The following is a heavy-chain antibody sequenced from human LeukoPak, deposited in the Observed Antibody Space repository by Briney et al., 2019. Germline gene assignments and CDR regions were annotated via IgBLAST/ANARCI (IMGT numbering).Heavy chain of an antibody. D-gene: IGHD3-22*01. CDR1: AFTVTNKR. CDR2: IYSDGSI. Sequence: PGGSLRLSCAASAFTVTNKRMSWIRQAPGKGLEWVATIYSDGSIYYAVSVKGRFTISGDNSKNNLYLQMNSLRAEDTAVYYCARSDSSGLHFDYWGQGTLVTVSS. V-gene: IGHV3-53*01. J-gene: IGHJ4*02. CDR3: ARSDSSGLHFDY.